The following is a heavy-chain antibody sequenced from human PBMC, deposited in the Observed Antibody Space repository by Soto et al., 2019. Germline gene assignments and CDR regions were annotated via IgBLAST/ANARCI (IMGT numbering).Heavy chain of an antibody. J-gene: IGHJ4*02. CDR2: ITSSSSTI. V-gene: IGHV3-48*02. D-gene: IGHD1-26*01. CDR1: GFTFIRSN. CDR3: ASSGSYGFVY. Sequence: PGGSLRLSCAASGFTFIRSNMNWVRQAPWKGLKRVAYITSSSSTIYYADYVKGRFTISRDDAEDSLYLQMNSLRDEDTAVYYSASSGSYGFVYWGQGTLVTVSS.